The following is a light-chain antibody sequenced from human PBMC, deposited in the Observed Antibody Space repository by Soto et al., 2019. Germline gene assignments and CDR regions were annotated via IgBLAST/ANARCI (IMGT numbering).Light chain of an antibody. J-gene: IGKJ3*01. CDR1: QSISSW. CDR3: QQYTSYSPLFT. CDR2: KAS. Sequence: DIQMTQSPSTLSASVGDRVTITCRASQSISSWLAWYQQKPGKAPKLLIYKASSLESGVPSRFSGSGSGTEFTLTISSMQPDDFATYYCQQYTSYSPLFTFGPGTKVDIK. V-gene: IGKV1-5*03.